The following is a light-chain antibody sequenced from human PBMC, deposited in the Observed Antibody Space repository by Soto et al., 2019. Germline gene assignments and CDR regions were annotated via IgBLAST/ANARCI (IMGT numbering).Light chain of an antibody. CDR1: QSVSSN. V-gene: IGKV3-15*01. CDR3: QQYNNWPPLT. CDR2: GAS. J-gene: IGKJ1*01. Sequence: EIVMTQSPATLSVSPGERATLSCRASQSVSSNLAWYQQKPGQAPRLLIYGASTRATGIPARFSVSGSGTEFTLTISSLQSEDFAVYYCQQYNNWPPLTFGQGTKVEIK.